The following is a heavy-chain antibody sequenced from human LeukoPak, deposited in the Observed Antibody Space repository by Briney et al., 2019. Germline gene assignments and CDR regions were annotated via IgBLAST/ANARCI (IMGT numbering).Heavy chain of an antibody. D-gene: IGHD5-18*01. CDR1: GGSISSYY. CDR3: ARDGGSYGYNWFDP. Sequence: SETLSLTCTVSGGSISSYYWCWIRQPPGKGLEWIGYIYYSGSTNYNPSLKSRVTISVDTSKNQFSLKLSSVTAADTAVYYCARDGGSYGYNWFDPWGQGTLVTVSS. J-gene: IGHJ5*02. CDR2: IYYSGST. V-gene: IGHV4-59*01.